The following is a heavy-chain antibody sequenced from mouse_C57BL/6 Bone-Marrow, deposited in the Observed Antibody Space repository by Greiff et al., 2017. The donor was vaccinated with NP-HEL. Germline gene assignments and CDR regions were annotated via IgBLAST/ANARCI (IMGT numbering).Heavy chain of an antibody. J-gene: IGHJ2*01. D-gene: IGHD1-2*01. CDR2: IDPENGDT. V-gene: IGHV14-4*01. Sequence: DVQLQESGAELVRPGASVKLSCTASGFNIKDDYMHWVKQRPEQGLEWIGWIDPENGDTEYASKFQGKATITADTSSNTAYLQLSSLTSEDTAVYYCTTDHSGYWGQGTTLTVSS. CDR1: GFNIKDDY. CDR3: TTDHSGY.